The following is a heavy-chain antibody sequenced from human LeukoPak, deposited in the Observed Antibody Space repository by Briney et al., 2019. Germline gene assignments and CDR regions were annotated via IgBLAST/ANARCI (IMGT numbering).Heavy chain of an antibody. CDR3: SGRDSSRNPWAY. CDR1: GFTFNTFW. D-gene: IGHD2-2*01. CDR2: IRPDGSDK. J-gene: IGHJ4*02. V-gene: IGHV3-7*01. Sequence: GGSLRLSCAASGFTFNTFWMNWVRLAPGRGLEWLANIRPDGSDKYYVDSVRGRFTISRDNAKNLVYREMNSLRVEDTAVYYCSGRDSSRNPWAYWGQGTLVSVSS.